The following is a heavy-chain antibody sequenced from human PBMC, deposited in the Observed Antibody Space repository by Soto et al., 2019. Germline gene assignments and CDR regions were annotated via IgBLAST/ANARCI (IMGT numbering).Heavy chain of an antibody. J-gene: IGHJ6*02. D-gene: IGHD1-26*01. CDR1: GLTFTDYN. CDR2: LSSTSTFK. V-gene: IGHV3-21*01. Sequence: GGALRLSSEASGLTFTDYNMNRVRQAPGKGLEWVASLSSTSTFKYYADALKGRFSISRDNAKQSLYLQMNSLRAEDTAVYYCARLGAPDPNYYYGMDVWGHGTTVTVSS. CDR3: ARLGAPDPNYYYGMDV.